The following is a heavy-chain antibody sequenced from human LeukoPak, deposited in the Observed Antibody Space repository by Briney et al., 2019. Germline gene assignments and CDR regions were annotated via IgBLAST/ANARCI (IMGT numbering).Heavy chain of an antibody. D-gene: IGHD3-16*01. J-gene: IGHJ4*02. Sequence: SETLSLTCTVSGGSISSGGYYWSWIRQHPGKGLEWIGYIYYSGSTYYNPSLKSRVTISVDTSKNQFSLKLSSVTAADTAVYYCARFWDGNRAIDAPPDYWGQGTLVTVSS. V-gene: IGHV4-31*03. CDR2: IYYSGST. CDR3: ARFWDGNRAIDAPPDY. CDR1: GGSISSGGYY.